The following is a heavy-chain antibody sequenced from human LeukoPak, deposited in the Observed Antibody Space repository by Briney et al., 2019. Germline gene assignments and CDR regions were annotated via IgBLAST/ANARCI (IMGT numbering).Heavy chain of an antibody. CDR2: IYYSGST. CDR1: GGSISSSSYY. CDR3: ASFTYGGGIDY. D-gene: IGHD3-16*01. V-gene: IGHV4-39*01. Sequence: SETLSLTCTVSGGSISSSSYYWGWIRQPPGKGLEWIGSIYYSGSTYYNPSLKSRVTISVDTSKNQFSLKLSSVTAADTAVYYCASFTYGGGIDYWGQGTLVTVSS. J-gene: IGHJ4*02.